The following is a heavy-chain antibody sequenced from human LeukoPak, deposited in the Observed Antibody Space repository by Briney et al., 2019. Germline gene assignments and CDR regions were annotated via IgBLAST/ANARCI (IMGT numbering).Heavy chain of an antibody. J-gene: IGHJ3*02. CDR2: IYHSGYA. CDR1: GGSVSSNY. Sequence: SETLSLTCSVSGGSVSSNYWAWLRQPPGKGPGWIGYIYHSGYAKYNPSFKSRVTMSVDTSKSQFSLQLTSVTAADTAVYYCARRWNYKDAFEIWGQGTMVTVSS. CDR3: ARRWNYKDAFEI. D-gene: IGHD1-7*01. V-gene: IGHV4-59*08.